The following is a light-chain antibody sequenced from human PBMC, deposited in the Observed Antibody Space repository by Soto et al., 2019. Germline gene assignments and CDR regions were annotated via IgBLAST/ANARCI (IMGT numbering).Light chain of an antibody. CDR3: QQLNSYPLT. V-gene: IGKV1-9*01. CDR2: AAS. CDR1: QGISSY. Sequence: DIQLTQSPSFLSASVGDRVTITCRASQGISSYLAWYQHKPGKAPKLLIYAASTLQSGVPSRFSGSGSGTEFTLTISSLQPEDFATYDCQQLNSYPLTFGGGTKVEI. J-gene: IGKJ4*01.